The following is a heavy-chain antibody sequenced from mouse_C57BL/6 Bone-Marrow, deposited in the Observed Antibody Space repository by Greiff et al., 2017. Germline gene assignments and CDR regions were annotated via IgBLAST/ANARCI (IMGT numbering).Heavy chain of an antibody. D-gene: IGHD1-1*01. J-gene: IGHJ4*01. Sequence: EVQVVESGGGLVQSGRSLRLSCATSGFTFSDFYMEWVRQAPGKGLEWIAASRNKANDYTTEYSASVKGRFIVSRDTSQSILYLQMNARRAKDTATYYCARDPITSVEGPYAMDYWGQGTSVTVSS. CDR3: ARDPITSVEGPYAMDY. CDR2: SRNKANDYTT. CDR1: GFTFSDFY. V-gene: IGHV7-1*01.